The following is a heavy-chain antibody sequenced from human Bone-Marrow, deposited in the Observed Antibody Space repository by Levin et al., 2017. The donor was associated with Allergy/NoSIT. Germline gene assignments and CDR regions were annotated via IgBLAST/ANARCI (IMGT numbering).Heavy chain of an antibody. Sequence: SQTLSLTCAISGDSVSSTSAAWNWIRQSPSRGLEWLGRTYYRSKWYNDYAVSVKSRITINPDTSKNQFSLQLNSVTPEDTAVYYCARGPIVVVPAAIRSNYYYYGMDVWGQGTTVTVSS. V-gene: IGHV6-1*01. CDR2: TYYRSKWYN. CDR1: GDSVSSTSAA. J-gene: IGHJ6*02. D-gene: IGHD2-2*02. CDR3: ARGPIVVVPAAIRSNYYYYGMDV.